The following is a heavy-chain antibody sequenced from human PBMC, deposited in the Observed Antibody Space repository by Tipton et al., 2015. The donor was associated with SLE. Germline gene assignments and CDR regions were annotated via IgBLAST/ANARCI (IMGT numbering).Heavy chain of an antibody. D-gene: IGHD4-23*01. V-gene: IGHV4-31*03. CDR1: GGSISSGGYY. Sequence: TLSLTCTVSGGSISSGGYYWSWIRQHPGKGLEWIGYIYYSGSTYYNPSIKSRVTISVDTSKNQFSLKLSSVTAADTAVYYCARAPVAGYYFDYWGQGTLVTVSS. J-gene: IGHJ4*02. CDR2: IYYSGST. CDR3: ARAPVAGYYFDY.